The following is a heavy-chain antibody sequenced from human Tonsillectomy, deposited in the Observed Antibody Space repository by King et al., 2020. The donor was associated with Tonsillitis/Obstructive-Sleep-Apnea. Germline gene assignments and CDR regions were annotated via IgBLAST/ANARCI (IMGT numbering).Heavy chain of an antibody. CDR1: GFTFSSYS. CDR2: ITVSSDIL. D-gene: IGHD3-16*01. Sequence: EMQLVQSGGGLVQPGGSLRLSCAASGFTFSSYSLNWIRQAPGKGLEWVSYITVSSDILSYADSVRGRFTISRDNAKKSLYLHMNSLRDEDTAVYYCARDYLWGFDSWGRGTQVTVSS. V-gene: IGHV3-48*02. J-gene: IGHJ4*02. CDR3: ARDYLWGFDS.